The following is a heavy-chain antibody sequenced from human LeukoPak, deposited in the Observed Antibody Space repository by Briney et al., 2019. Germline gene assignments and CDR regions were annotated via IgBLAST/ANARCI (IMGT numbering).Heavy chain of an antibody. CDR1: GGSIRSSYYY. D-gene: IGHD5-18*01. CDR2: IYYSGST. V-gene: IGHV4-39*01. Sequence: SETLSLTCTVSGGSIRSSYYYWGWIRQPPGKGLEWIGSIYYSGSTYYNPSLESRVTISVDTSKNQFSLKLSSVTAADTAVYYCARQAPGYSYGYVYWGQGTLVTVSS. CDR3: ARQAPGYSYGYVY. J-gene: IGHJ4*02.